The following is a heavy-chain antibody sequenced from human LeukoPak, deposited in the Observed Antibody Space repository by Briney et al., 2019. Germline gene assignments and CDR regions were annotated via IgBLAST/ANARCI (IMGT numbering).Heavy chain of an antibody. CDR3: ARHADVPLISHGFDK. CDR2: IFFNGNT. D-gene: IGHD2-2*01. V-gene: IGHV4-59*08. J-gene: IGHJ4*02. CDR1: GGSVSGYY. Sequence: SETLSLTCTVSGGSVSGYYLSWIRQPPGKGLEWVGYIFFNGNTIFAPSLRTRVIISMDTSNSQLFLQVSSVPAADTAVYYCARHADVPLISHGFDKWGEGALVSASS.